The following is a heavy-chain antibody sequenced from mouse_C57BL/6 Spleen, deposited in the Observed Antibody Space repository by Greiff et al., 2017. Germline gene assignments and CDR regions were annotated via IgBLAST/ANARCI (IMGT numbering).Heavy chain of an antibody. J-gene: IGHJ1*03. CDR2: IHPNSGST. CDR1: GYTFTSYW. D-gene: IGHD1-1*01. CDR3: ASDTTVVARGYWYFDV. V-gene: IGHV1-64*01. Sequence: QVHVKQPGAELVKPGASVKLSCKASGYTFTSYWMHWVKQRPGQGLEWIGMIHPNSGSTNYNEKFKSKATLTVDKSSSTAYMQLSSLTSEDSAVYYCASDTTVVARGYWYFDVWGTGTTVTVSS.